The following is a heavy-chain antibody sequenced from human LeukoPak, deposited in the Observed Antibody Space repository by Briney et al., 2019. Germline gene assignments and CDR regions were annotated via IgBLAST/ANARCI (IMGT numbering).Heavy chain of an antibody. CDR1: GFTFSNAW. CDR3: TTEGITMIVVASFDY. CDR2: IKSKTDGGTT. V-gene: IGHV3-15*01. D-gene: IGHD3-22*01. Sequence: PGGSLRLFCAASGFTFSNAWMSWVRQAPGKGLEWVGRIKSKTDGGTTDYAAPVKGRFTISRDDSKNTLYLQMNSLKTEDTAVYYCTTEGITMIVVASFDYWGQGTLVTVSS. J-gene: IGHJ4*02.